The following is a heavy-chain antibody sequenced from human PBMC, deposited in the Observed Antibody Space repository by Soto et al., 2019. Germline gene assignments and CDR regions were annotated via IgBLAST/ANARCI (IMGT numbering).Heavy chain of an antibody. CDR1: GFTFSGSA. CDR3: TRTYSSSSDRLYYYYYMDV. Sequence: GGSLRLSCAASGFTFSGSAMHWVRQASGKGLEWVGRIRSKANSYATAYAASVKGRFTISRDDSKNTAYLQMNSLKTEDTAVYYCTRTYSSSSDRLYYYYYMDVWGKGTTVTVSS. V-gene: IGHV3-73*01. D-gene: IGHD6-6*01. J-gene: IGHJ6*03. CDR2: IRSKANSYAT.